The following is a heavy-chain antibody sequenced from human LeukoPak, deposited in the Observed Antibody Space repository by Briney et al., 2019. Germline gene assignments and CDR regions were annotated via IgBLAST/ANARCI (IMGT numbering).Heavy chain of an antibody. D-gene: IGHD3-10*01. J-gene: IGHJ5*02. V-gene: IGHV3-23*01. CDR2: ISGSGGST. CDR3: AKDQYGYYGSGSYSS. Sequence: GGSLRLSCAASGFTFSSYGMSWVRQAPGKGLEWVSAISGSGGSTYYADSVKGRFTISRDNSKNTLYLQMNSLRAEDTAVYYCAKDQYGYYGSGSYSSWGQGTLVTVSS. CDR1: GFTFSSYG.